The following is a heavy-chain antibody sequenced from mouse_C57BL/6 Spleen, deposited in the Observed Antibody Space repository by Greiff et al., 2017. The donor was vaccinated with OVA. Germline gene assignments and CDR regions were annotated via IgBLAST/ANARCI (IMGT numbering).Heavy chain of an antibody. J-gene: IGHJ1*03. D-gene: IGHD1-1*01. CDR2: IYPGDGET. V-gene: IGHV1-80*01. CDR1: GYAFSSYW. CDR3: AREVVDTYFDV. Sequence: VKLVESGAELVKPGASVKISCKASGYAFSSYWMKWVKQRPGKGLEWIGQIYPGDGETNYNGKFKGKATLTADKSSSTAYMQLSSLTSEDSAVYFSAREVVDTYFDVWGTGTTVTVSS.